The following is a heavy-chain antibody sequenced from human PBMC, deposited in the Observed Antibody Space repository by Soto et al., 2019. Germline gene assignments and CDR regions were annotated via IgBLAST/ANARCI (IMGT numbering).Heavy chain of an antibody. CDR1: GPTFRSYG. D-gene: IGHD3-3*01. Sequence: XAGKVSCRSSGPTFRSYGSTLVRQAPGQGLEWMGWISAYNGNTNYAQNLQDRVTMTTDTSTSTAYMEVRRLRSDDTAVYYCARTVKIFGKVTRCHYWGQGTLVTVSP. CDR2: ISAYNGNT. V-gene: IGHV1-18*01. CDR3: ARTVKIFGKVTRCHY. J-gene: IGHJ4*02.